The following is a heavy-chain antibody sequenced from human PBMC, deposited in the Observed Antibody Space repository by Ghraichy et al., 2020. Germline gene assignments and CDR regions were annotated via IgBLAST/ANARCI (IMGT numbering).Heavy chain of an antibody. CDR1: GGPISSYY. CDR2: IYYNGNT. CDR3: ARYSYSSSYYYYYYYLDV. Sequence: SETLSLTCIVSGGPISSYYWNWIRQSPGKGLQWIGYIYYNGNTNYNPSLKSRVTMSLDTSKNQFSLKLSSVTAADTAVYYCARYSYSSSYYYYYYYLDVWGKGTTVTVSS. V-gene: IGHV4-59*01. D-gene: IGHD6-6*01. J-gene: IGHJ6*03.